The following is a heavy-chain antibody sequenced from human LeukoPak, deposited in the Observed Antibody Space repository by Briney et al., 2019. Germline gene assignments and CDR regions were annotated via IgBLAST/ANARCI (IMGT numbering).Heavy chain of an antibody. Sequence: GASVKVSCKASGYTFTSYAMNWVRQAPGQGLEWMGWINTNTGNPTYAQGFTGRFVFSLDTSVSTAYLQISSLKAEDTAAYYCAANKYDFWSGAGSWFDPWGQGTLVTVSS. CDR1: GYTFTSYA. V-gene: IGHV7-4-1*02. D-gene: IGHD3-3*01. CDR3: AANKYDFWSGAGSWFDP. J-gene: IGHJ5*02. CDR2: INTNTGNP.